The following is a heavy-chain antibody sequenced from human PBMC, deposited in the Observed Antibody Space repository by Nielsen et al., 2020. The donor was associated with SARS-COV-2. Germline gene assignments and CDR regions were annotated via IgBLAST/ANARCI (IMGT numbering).Heavy chain of an antibody. D-gene: IGHD3-3*01. CDR1: GGSISSYY. CDR2: IYYSGST. J-gene: IGHJ4*02. CDR3: ARILTIFGVVASYYFDY. V-gene: IGHV4-59*01. Sequence: GSLRLSCTVSGGSISSYYWSWIRQPPGKGLEWIGYIYYSGSTNYNPSLKSRVTISVDTSKNQFSLKLSSVTAADTAVYYCARILTIFGVVASYYFDYWGQGTLVTVSS.